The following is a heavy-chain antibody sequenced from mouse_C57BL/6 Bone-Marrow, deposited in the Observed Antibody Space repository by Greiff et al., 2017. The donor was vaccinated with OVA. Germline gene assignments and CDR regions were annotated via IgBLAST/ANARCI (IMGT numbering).Heavy chain of an antibody. CDR2: IYPGNSDT. V-gene: IGHV1-5*01. J-gene: IGHJ4*01. Sequence: VQLQQSGTVLARPGASVKMSCKTSGYTFTSYWMHWVKQRPGQGLEWIGAIYPGNSDTSYNQKFKGKAKLTAVTSASTAYMELSSLTNEDTAVYYSLNGWDSDAMDYWGQGTSVTVSS. CDR1: GYTFTSYW. D-gene: IGHD2-2*01. CDR3: LNGWDSDAMDY.